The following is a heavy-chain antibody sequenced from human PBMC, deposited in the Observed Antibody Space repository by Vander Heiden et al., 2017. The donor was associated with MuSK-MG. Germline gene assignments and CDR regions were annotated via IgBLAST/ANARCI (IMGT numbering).Heavy chain of an antibody. J-gene: IGHJ4*02. V-gene: IGHV3-21*01. D-gene: IGHD3-3*01. CDR2: ISSSSRHI. CDR1: GFTVSSYS. CDR3: ARSEVLSIHYFDS. Sequence: VQRVWSGGGLVKPGGSRGLSCAASGFTVSSYSLNWVRQAPGKGMAWVSSISSSSRHIYDADAGMGRFTISSVNAKNPMYRQTNSLRDQFTAVYYCARSEVLSIHYFDSSFQG.